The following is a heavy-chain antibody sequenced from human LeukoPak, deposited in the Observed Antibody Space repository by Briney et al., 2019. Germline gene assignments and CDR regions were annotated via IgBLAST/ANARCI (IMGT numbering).Heavy chain of an antibody. CDR2: IFPSGGEI. J-gene: IGHJ4*02. CDR1: GFTFSSYA. D-gene: IGHD5-18*01. CDR3: ATYRQVLLPFES. Sequence: GGSLRLSCAASGFTFSSYAMIWVRQPPGKGLEWVSSIFPSGGEIHYADSVRGRFTISRDNSKSILSLQMNSLRAEDTAIYYCATYRQVLLPFESWGQGTLVTVSS. V-gene: IGHV3-23*01.